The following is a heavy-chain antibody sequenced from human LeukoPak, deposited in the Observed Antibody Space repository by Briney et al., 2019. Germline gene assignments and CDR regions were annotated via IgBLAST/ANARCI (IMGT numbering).Heavy chain of an antibody. V-gene: IGHV1-18*01. CDR2: ISAYNGNT. Sequence: ASVKVSCKASGYTFTSYGISWVRQAPGQGLEWMGWISAYNGNTNYAQKLQGRVTMTTDTSTSTAYMELRSLRSDDTAVYYCARHLFVLPVREDAFDIWGQGTMVAVSS. CDR3: ARHLFVLPVREDAFDI. CDR1: GYTFTSYG. J-gene: IGHJ3*02. D-gene: IGHD2-15*01.